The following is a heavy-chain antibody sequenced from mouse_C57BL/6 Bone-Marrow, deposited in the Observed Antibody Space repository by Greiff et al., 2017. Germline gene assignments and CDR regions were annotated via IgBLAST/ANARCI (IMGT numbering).Heavy chain of an antibody. Sequence: VQLQQSVAELVRPGASVKLSCTASGFNIKNTYMHWVKQRPVQGLEWIGRIDPANGNTKYAPKFQGKATITADTSSNTAYLQLSSLTSEDTAIYYCARWAYYSNYLFAYWGQGTLVTVSA. V-gene: IGHV14-3*01. CDR3: ARWAYYSNYLFAY. D-gene: IGHD2-5*01. CDR2: IDPANGNT. CDR1: GFNIKNTY. J-gene: IGHJ3*01.